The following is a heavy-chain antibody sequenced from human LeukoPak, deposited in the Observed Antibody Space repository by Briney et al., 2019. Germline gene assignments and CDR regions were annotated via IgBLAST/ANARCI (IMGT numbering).Heavy chain of an antibody. J-gene: IGHJ5*02. Sequence: PSETLSLTCTVSGGSISSYYWSWIRQPAGKGLEWIGRTYTSGSTNYNPSLKGRVTMSVDTSKNQFSLKLSSVTAADTAVYYCARSRQASGLFSSWGQGTLVVVSS. CDR2: TYTSGST. CDR1: GGSISSYY. CDR3: ARSRQASGLFSS. V-gene: IGHV4-4*07. D-gene: IGHD3-10*01.